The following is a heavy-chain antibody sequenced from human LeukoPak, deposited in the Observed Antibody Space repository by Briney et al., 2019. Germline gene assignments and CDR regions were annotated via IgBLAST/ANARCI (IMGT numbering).Heavy chain of an antibody. Sequence: GASVKVSCKASGYTFTSYGISWVRQAPGQGLEWMGWISAYNGNTNYAQKLQGRVTMTTDTSTSTAYMELRSLRSDDTAVYYCARCAAGSCSNWFDPWGQGTLVTVSS. CDR1: GYTFTSYG. D-gene: IGHD2-15*01. CDR2: ISAYNGNT. V-gene: IGHV1-18*01. J-gene: IGHJ5*02. CDR3: ARCAAGSCSNWFDP.